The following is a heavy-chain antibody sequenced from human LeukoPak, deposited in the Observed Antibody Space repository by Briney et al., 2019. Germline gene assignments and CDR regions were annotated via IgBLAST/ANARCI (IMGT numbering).Heavy chain of an antibody. Sequence: GAPVKVSCKASGYTFTGYYMHWVRQAPGQGLEWMGWINPNSGGTNYAQKFQGRVTMTRDTSISTAYMELSRLRSDDTAVYYCARGKRYNNQSKYRNTYYFDYWGQGTLVTVSS. CDR1: GYTFTGYY. V-gene: IGHV1-2*02. CDR2: INPNSGGT. J-gene: IGHJ4*02. D-gene: IGHD2/OR15-2a*01. CDR3: ARGKRYNNQSKYRNTYYFDY.